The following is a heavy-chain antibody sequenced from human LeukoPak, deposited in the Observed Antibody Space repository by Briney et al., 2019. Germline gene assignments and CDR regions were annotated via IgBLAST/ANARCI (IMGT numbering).Heavy chain of an antibody. J-gene: IGHJ4*02. V-gene: IGHV4-39*01. CDR1: GGSISSSTYY. CDR3: AGYKVGEIQKCDF. CDR2: IYYSGST. D-gene: IGHD5-12*01. Sequence: PSETLSLTCTVSGGSISSSTYYWGWIRQPPGKGLEWIATIYYSGSTYYNPSLKSRATISVDTSKNQFSLKLTSVTAADTAVYYCAGYKVGEIQKCDFWGQGTLVTVSS.